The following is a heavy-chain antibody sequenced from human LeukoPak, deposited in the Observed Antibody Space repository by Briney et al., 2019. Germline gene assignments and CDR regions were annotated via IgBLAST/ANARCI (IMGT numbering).Heavy chain of an antibody. Sequence: GRSLRLSCAASGFTFSSYAMHWVRQAPGKGLEWVAVISYDGSNKYYADSVKGRFTISRDNSKNTLYLQMNSLRAEDTAVYYCARVPYGDSPFDYWGQGTLVTVSS. CDR3: ARVPYGDSPFDY. J-gene: IGHJ4*02. CDR2: ISYDGSNK. D-gene: IGHD4-17*01. CDR1: GFTFSSYA. V-gene: IGHV3-30-3*01.